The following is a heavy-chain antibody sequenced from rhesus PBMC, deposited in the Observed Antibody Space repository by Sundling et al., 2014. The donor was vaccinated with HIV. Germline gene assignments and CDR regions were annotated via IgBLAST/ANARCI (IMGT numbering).Heavy chain of an antibody. D-gene: IGHD3-3*01. CDR3: ARYRDIWTGNYGLDS. Sequence: QVQLQESGPGLVKPSETLSLTCAVSGGSISGDYYWSWIRQPPGKGLEWIGRVSSGSGGTDYNPSLKGRVTLSTDTSKNQFYLKLSSVTAADTAVYYCARYRDIWTGNYGLDSWGQGVVVTVSS. V-gene: IGHV4-106*01. CDR2: VSSGSGGT. J-gene: IGHJ6*01. CDR1: GGSISGDYY.